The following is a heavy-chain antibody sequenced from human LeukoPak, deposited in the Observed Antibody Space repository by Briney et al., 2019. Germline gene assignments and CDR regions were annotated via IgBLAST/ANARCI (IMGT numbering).Heavy chain of an antibody. CDR1: GFTFSSYG. CDR3: ARVEYSTSRDAFDL. J-gene: IGHJ3*01. Sequence: GGSLRLSCAASGFTFSSYGMHWVRQAPGKGLEWVAFIRYDGSNKYYADSVKGRFTISRDNSKNTLFLQMNSLRAEDTAVYYCARVEYSTSRDAFDLWGQGTMVMVSS. V-gene: IGHV3-30*02. CDR2: IRYDGSNK. D-gene: IGHD5-18*01.